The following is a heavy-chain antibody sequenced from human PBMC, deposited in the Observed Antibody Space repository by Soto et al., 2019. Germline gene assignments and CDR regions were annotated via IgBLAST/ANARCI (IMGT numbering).Heavy chain of an antibody. D-gene: IGHD3-22*01. J-gene: IGHJ4*02. CDR2: VGTNDANT. CDR1: GYSFTAYG. CDR3: ARELNTDSSDDYCFDY. Sequence: SSVKVSCKTCGYSFTAYGLAWLGQAPGQRPEWLGWVGTNDANTNYAQKFQGRVTMTTDRSKTPSYMKLRALTDEDTAAYYCARELNTDSSDDYCFDYWDQGPPVTVAS. V-gene: IGHV1-18*01.